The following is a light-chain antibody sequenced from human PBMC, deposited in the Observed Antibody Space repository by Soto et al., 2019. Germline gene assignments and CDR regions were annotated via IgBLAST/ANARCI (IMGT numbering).Light chain of an antibody. CDR2: DAS. V-gene: IGKV1-5*01. Sequence: DIQMTQSPSTLSASVGDRVTITCRASQSISSWLAWYQQKPGKAPKLLIYDASTLESGVPSRFTGRGSGTEFTLTISSLPPEDFATYYCQQYKSYSRMFGQGTKVDIK. J-gene: IGKJ1*01. CDR1: QSISSW. CDR3: QQYKSYSRM.